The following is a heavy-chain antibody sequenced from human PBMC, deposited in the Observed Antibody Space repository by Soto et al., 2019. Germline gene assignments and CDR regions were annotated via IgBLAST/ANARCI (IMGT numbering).Heavy chain of an antibody. D-gene: IGHD3-3*01. CDR1: GDSVSSNSAA. V-gene: IGHV6-1*01. CDR2: TYYRSKWYN. CDR3: SRDRGAFWGGYPTLYYYGMDV. J-gene: IGHJ6*02. Sequence: SQTLSLTCAISGDSVSSNSAAWNWIRQSPSRGLEWLGRTYYRSKWYNDYAVSVKSRITINPDTSKNQFSLQLNSVTPEDTAVYYCSRDRGAFWGGYPTLYYYGMDVWGQGTTVTVSS.